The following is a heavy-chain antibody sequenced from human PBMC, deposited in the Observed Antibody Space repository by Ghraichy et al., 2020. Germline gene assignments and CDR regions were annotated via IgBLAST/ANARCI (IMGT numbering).Heavy chain of an antibody. Sequence: TLSLTCAASGFTFSSHWMHWVRQGPGKRLEWVARINQDGSEKYYVDSVKGRFTISRDNAKNSVYLEMNSLRVEDTAVYYCARGTNSALDIWGQGTMVTISS. J-gene: IGHJ3*02. CDR1: GFTFSSHW. CDR3: ARGTNSALDI. V-gene: IGHV3-7*03. D-gene: IGHD2/OR15-2a*01. CDR2: INQDGSEK.